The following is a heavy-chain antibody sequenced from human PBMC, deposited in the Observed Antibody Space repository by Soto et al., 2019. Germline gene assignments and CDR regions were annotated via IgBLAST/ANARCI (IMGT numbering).Heavy chain of an antibody. D-gene: IGHD5-12*01. J-gene: IGHJ4*02. CDR2: IIPIFGTA. CDR3: ASDGGRDGYNNFDY. CDR1: GGTFSSYA. V-gene: IGHV1-69*01. Sequence: QVQLVQSGAEVKKPGSSVRVSCKASGGTFSSYAISWVRQAPGQGLEWMGGIIPIFGTANYAQKFQGRVTITADESTSTAYIEVSSLRSEDTAVYYCASDGGRDGYNNFDYWGQGTLVTVSS.